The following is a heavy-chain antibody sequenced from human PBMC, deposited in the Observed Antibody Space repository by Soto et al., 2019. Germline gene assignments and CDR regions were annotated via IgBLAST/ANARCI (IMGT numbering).Heavy chain of an antibody. V-gene: IGHV3-23*01. CDR2: ISGSGDST. CDR3: AKDGVNWGWCGYGKDV. Sequence: GGSLRLSCAASGFTFSTYTMTWVRQAPGRGLEWVSSISGSGDSTYYADSVKGRFTISRDNSKNTLYLQMNSLRAEDTAVYYCAKDGVNWGWCGYGKDVWGQGTRVALSS. J-gene: IGHJ6*01. D-gene: IGHD7-27*01. CDR1: GFTFSTYT.